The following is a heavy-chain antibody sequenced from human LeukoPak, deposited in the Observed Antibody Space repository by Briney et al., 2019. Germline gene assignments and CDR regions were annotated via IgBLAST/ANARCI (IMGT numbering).Heavy chain of an antibody. Sequence: SETLSLTCAVYGGSFSGYYWSWIRQPPGKGLEWIGEINHSGSTNYNPSLKSRVTISVDTSKNQFSLKLSSVTAADTAVYYCARQEYDILTGLRDYWGQGTLVTVSS. D-gene: IGHD3-9*01. CDR3: ARQEYDILTGLRDY. CDR2: INHSGST. CDR1: GGSFSGYY. V-gene: IGHV4-34*01. J-gene: IGHJ4*02.